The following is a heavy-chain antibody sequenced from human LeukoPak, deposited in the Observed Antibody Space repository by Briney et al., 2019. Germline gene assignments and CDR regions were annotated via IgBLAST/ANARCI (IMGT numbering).Heavy chain of an antibody. CDR3: ARAVDY. J-gene: IGHJ4*02. Sequence: WRSPRLSCAATGFTVRSYAMDWLRKVPGKGLEWVAVISYDGSNKYYADSVKGRFTISRDNSKNTLYLQMNSLRAEDTAVYYCARAVDYWGQGTLVTVSS. CDR2: ISYDGSNK. CDR1: GFTVRSYA. V-gene: IGHV3-30*04.